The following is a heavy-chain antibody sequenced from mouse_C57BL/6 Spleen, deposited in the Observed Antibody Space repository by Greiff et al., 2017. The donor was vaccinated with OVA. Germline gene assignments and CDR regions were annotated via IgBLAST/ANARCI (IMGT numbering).Heavy chain of an antibody. Sequence: VQLQQPGTELVKPGASVKLSCKASGYTFTSYWMHWVKQRPGQGLEWIGNINPSNGGTNYNEKFKSKATLTVDKSSSTAYMQLSSLTSEDSAVYYCARAGITTVVATDYYAMDYWGQGTSVTVSS. J-gene: IGHJ4*01. CDR3: ARAGITTVVATDYYAMDY. CDR1: GYTFTSYW. D-gene: IGHD1-1*01. V-gene: IGHV1-53*01. CDR2: INPSNGGT.